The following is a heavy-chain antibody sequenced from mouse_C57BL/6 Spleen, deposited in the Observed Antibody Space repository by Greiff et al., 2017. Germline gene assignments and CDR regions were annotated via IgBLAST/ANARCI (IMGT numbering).Heavy chain of an antibody. Sequence: DVKLVESGGGLVKPGGSLKLSCAASGFTFSDYGMHWVRQAPEKGLEWVAYISSGSSTIYYADTVKGRFTISRDNAKTTLFLQMTSLRSEDTAMYYCARLAVYAMDYWGQGTSVTVSS. CDR2: ISSGSSTI. D-gene: IGHD4-1*01. CDR1: GFTFSDYG. J-gene: IGHJ4*01. V-gene: IGHV5-17*01. CDR3: ARLAVYAMDY.